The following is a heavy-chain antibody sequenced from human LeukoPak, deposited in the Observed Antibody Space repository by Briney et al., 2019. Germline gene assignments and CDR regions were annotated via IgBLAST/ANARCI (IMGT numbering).Heavy chain of an antibody. CDR2: INDDGSDT. Sequence: SGGSLRLSCAASGFTFKLYWMHWVRQVPGKRPVWVSRINDDGSDTIYADSVRGRFTISRDDAKNTVYLQMNNLRAEDTAVYYCVRGGPSTWSWGQGTPVTVSS. CDR3: VRGGPSTWS. J-gene: IGHJ5*02. CDR1: GFTFKLYW. D-gene: IGHD2-15*01. V-gene: IGHV3-74*01.